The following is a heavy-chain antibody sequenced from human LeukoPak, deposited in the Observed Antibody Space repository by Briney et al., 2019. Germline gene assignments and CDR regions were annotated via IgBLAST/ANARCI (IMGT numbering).Heavy chain of an antibody. Sequence: GGSLRLSCAASGFTFSSYGMHWVRQAPGKGLEWVAVIWYDGSNKYYADSVKGRFTISRDNSKNTLYLQMNSLRAEDTAVYYCAKDRGAARYVPRYYFDYWGQGTLVTVSS. V-gene: IGHV3-33*06. J-gene: IGHJ4*02. CDR1: GFTFSSYG. D-gene: IGHD6-6*01. CDR3: AKDRGAARYVPRYYFDY. CDR2: IWYDGSNK.